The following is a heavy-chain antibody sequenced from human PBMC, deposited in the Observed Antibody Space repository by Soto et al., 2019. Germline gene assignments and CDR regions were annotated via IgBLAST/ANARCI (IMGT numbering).Heavy chain of an antibody. V-gene: IGHV1-69*06. CDR1: GGTFSSYA. J-gene: IGHJ4*02. CDR3: ARGLRGGYNSYYFHY. CDR2: IIPIFGTA. D-gene: IGHD5-12*01. Sequence: ASVKVSCKASGGTFSSYAISWVRQAPGQGLEWMGGIIPIFGTANYAQKFQGRVTITADKSTSTAYMELSSLRSEDTAVYYCARGLRGGYNSYYFHYWGQGPLVTVSS.